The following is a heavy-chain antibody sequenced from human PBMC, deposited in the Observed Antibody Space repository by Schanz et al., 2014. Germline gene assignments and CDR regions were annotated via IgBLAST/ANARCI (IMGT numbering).Heavy chain of an antibody. CDR2: IIPILDKT. Sequence: QVQLVQSGAEVKKPGSSVKVSCKASGGTFSSSTLTWVRQAPGQGPEWMGRIIPILDKTNYAQKFQGRVTMTADKSTSTVYMEVSGLRSEDTAVYYCAKVDRTRYYAMDVWGQGTTVTVSS. J-gene: IGHJ6*02. V-gene: IGHV1-69*08. D-gene: IGHD3-9*01. CDR1: GGTFSSST. CDR3: AKVDRTRYYAMDV.